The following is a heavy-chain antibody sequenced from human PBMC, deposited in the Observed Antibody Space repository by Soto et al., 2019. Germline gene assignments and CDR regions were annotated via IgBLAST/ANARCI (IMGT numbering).Heavy chain of an antibody. D-gene: IGHD3-10*01. Sequence: ASVKVSCKASGYTFTSYYMHWVRQAPGQGLEWMGIINPSGGSTSYAQKFQGRVTMTTDTSTSTAYMELRSLRSDDTAVYYCARFFYYGSGSYYSDYWGQGTLVTVSS. CDR3: ARFFYYGSGSYYSDY. CDR2: INPSGGST. CDR1: GYTFTSYY. V-gene: IGHV1-46*01. J-gene: IGHJ4*02.